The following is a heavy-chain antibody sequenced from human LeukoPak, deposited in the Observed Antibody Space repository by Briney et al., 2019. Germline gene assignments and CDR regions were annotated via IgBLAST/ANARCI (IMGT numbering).Heavy chain of an antibody. CDR3: AREGDGFGALDNGPFDP. D-gene: IGHD3-16*01. Sequence: PGGSLRLSCAASGFNFRYYSMNWVRQAPGKGLEWVSSISSGSRDMYYAESVTGRFTISRDNANSFLYLQMNSLRVEEAGIYYCAREGDGFGALDNGPFDPWGQGTLVTVSS. CDR2: ISSGSRDM. J-gene: IGHJ5*02. CDR1: GFNFRYYS. V-gene: IGHV3-21*04.